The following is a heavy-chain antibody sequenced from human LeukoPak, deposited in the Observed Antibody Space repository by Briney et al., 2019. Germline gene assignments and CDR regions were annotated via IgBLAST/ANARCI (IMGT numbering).Heavy chain of an antibody. D-gene: IGHD3-22*01. V-gene: IGHV1-69*04. CDR3: ANPDIYYDSSGYDAFDI. J-gene: IGHJ3*02. CDR2: IIPILGIA. CDR1: GGTFSSYA. Sequence: SVKVSCKASGGTFSSYAISWVRQAPGQGLEWMGRIIPILGIANYAQKFQGRVTITADKSTSTAYMELSSLRAEDTAVYYCANPDIYYDSSGYDAFDIWGQGTMVTVSS.